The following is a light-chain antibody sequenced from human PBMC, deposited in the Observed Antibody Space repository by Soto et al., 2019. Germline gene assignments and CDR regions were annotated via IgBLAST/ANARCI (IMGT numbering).Light chain of an antibody. Sequence: IQMSQSPSSLSASLGDRVPITCRASQSISYYLNWYQQKPGRAPRLLIYTTSSLQSGVPSKLSGSASGTDFTLTISSLQPEDFATYYCQQSYTTPWTFGQGTKVDIK. CDR2: TTS. CDR3: QQSYTTPWT. J-gene: IGKJ1*01. CDR1: QSISYY. V-gene: IGKV1-39*01.